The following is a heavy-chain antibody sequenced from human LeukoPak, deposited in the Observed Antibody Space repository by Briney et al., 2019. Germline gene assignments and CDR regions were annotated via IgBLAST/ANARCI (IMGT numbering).Heavy chain of an antibody. J-gene: IGHJ4*02. CDR1: GFIVSSNY. CDR3: ARMGSAAAFFDY. Sequence: GGSLRLSCAASGFAASGFIVSSNYMSWVRQAPGKGLEWVSIVYSGGSTNYADSMKGRFTISRDNSKNTLYLQMNSLRAEDTAIYYCARMGSAAAFFDYWGQGTLVTVSS. V-gene: IGHV3-53*01. D-gene: IGHD2-2*01. CDR2: VYSGGST.